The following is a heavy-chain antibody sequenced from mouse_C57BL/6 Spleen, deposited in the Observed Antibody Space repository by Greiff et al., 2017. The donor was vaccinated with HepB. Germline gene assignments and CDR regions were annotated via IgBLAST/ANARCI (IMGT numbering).Heavy chain of an antibody. CDR1: GYTFTSYG. J-gene: IGHJ2*01. D-gene: IGHD3-2*02. CDR2: IYPRSGNT. V-gene: IGHV1-81*01. Sequence: VQGVESGAELARPGASVKLSCKASGYTFTSYGISWVKQRTGQGLEWIGEIYPRSGNTYYNEKFKGKATLTADKSSSTAYMELRSLTSEDSAVYFCARAKTAQASSHYFDYWGQGTTLTVSS. CDR3: ARAKTAQASSHYFDY.